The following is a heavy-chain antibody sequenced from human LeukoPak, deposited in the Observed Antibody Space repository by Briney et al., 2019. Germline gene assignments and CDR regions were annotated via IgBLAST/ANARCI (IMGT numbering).Heavy chain of an antibody. CDR2: IYYSGST. CDR1: GGSISSGGYY. V-gene: IGHV4-31*03. D-gene: IGHD3-22*01. J-gene: IGHJ4*02. Sequence: TLSLTCTVSGGSISSGGYYWSWIRQHPGKGLEWIWYIYYSGSTYYNPSLKSRVTISVDTSKNQFSLKLSSVTAADTAVYYCASKPVYYYDSSGYSHEYYFDYWGQGTLVTVSS. CDR3: ASKPVYYYDSSGYSHEYYFDY.